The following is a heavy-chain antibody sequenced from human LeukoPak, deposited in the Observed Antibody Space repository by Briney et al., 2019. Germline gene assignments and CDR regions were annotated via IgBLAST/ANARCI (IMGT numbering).Heavy chain of an antibody. CDR2: INPNSGGT. J-gene: IGHJ4*02. CDR3: ARSPHILTGENFDY. Sequence: ASVKVSCKASGCTFTGYYMHWVRQAPGQGLEWMGCINPNSGGTNYAQKFQDRVSMTRDTSISTAYMQLSRLRSGDTAVYFCARSPHILTGENFDYWGQGTLLTVSS. D-gene: IGHD3-9*01. V-gene: IGHV1-2*02. CDR1: GCTFTGYY.